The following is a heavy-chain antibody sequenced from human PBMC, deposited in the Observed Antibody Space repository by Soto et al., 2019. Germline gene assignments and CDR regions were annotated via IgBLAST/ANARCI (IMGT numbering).Heavy chain of an antibody. J-gene: IGHJ6*02. CDR1: GFTVSSNY. CDR3: ARVNSNYYGMDV. CDR2: MYNSGDT. V-gene: IGHV3-66*01. D-gene: IGHD1-7*01. Sequence: EVQLVDSGGDLVQPGGSLRLSCAASGFTVSSNYMSWFRQAPGKGLEWVSVMYNSGDTYYADSVKGRFTISSDNSKNTLYLQMNSLRAEDTAIYYCARVNSNYYGMDVWGQGTTVTVSS.